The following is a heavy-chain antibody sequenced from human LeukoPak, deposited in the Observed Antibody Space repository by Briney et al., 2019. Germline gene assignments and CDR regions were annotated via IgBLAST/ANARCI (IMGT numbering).Heavy chain of an antibody. J-gene: IGHJ4*02. CDR1: GFTFGHNA. CDR2: LSGSGGDT. V-gene: IGHV3-23*01. CDR3: AKGAPSSSSIIDF. Sequence: GGSLRLSCVASGFTFGHNAMAWVRQAPGKRLEWVSALSGSGGDTFYADSVKGRFTISRDNSKNTLYLQLSSLRPDDTAVYYCAKGAPSSSSIIDFWGPGTLVTVSS. D-gene: IGHD6-6*01.